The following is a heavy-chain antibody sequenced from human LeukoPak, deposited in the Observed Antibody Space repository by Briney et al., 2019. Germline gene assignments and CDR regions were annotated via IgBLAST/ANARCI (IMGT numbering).Heavy chain of an antibody. CDR2: IYYDGSDK. Sequence: PGGSLRLPCAASGFTFSSYGMHWVRQAPGKGLEWVAIIYYDGSDKYYADSVKGRFTISRDNSKDTLYLQMNSLRAEDTAVYYCARQIAYYYDSSGYYTTDYWGQGTLVTVSS. V-gene: IGHV3-33*01. CDR3: ARQIAYYYDSSGYYTTDY. D-gene: IGHD3-22*01. CDR1: GFTFSSYG. J-gene: IGHJ4*02.